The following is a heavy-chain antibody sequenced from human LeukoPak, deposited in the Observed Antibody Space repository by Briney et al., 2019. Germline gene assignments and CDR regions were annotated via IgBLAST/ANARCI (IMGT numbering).Heavy chain of an antibody. CDR1: GGSISSGSYY. CDR3: ARAFGSSTSFTSGYYYYMDV. J-gene: IGHJ6*03. D-gene: IGHD2-2*01. Sequence: SETLSLTCTVSGGSISSGSYYWTWIRQPAGKGLEWIGRIYTSGSTNYNPSLKSRVTISVDTSKNQFSLKLSSVTAADTAVYYCARAFGSSTSFTSGYYYYMDVWGKGTTVTVSS. CDR2: IYTSGST. V-gene: IGHV4-61*02.